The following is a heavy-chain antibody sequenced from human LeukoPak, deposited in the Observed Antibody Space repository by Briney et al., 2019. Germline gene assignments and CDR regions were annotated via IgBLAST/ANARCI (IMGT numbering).Heavy chain of an antibody. V-gene: IGHV6-1*01. Sequence: SQTLSLTCAISGDSVSSNRAAWNWSRQSPSRGLEWLGRTYYRSKWYNDYAPSVKSRVTINPDTSKNQFSPQLNSVPPEDTAVYYCARDPITGDRFDYWGQGTLVTVSS. J-gene: IGHJ4*02. CDR2: TYYRSKWYN. CDR1: GDSVSSNRAA. D-gene: IGHD7-27*01. CDR3: ARDPITGDRFDY.